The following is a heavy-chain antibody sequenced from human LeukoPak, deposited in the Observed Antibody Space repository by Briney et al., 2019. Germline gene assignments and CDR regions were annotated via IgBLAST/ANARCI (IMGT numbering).Heavy chain of an antibody. D-gene: IGHD1-1*01. CDR2: INPSGGST. CDR1: GYTFTSYY. J-gene: IGHJ3*02. V-gene: IGHV1-46*01. Sequence: GAPVKLSCKASGYTFTSYYMHWVRQAPGQGLEWMGIINPSGGSTSYAQKFQGRVTITADESTSTAYMELSSLRSEDTAVYYCADSWNDAFDIWGQGTMVTVSS. CDR3: ADSWNDAFDI.